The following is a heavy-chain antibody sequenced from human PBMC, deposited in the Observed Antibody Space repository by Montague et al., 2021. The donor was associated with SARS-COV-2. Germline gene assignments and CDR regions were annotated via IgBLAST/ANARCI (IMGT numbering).Heavy chain of an antibody. D-gene: IGHD3-9*01. CDR2: IYYSGXT. Sequence: SETLSLTCTVSGGSISSSSYYWGWIRQPPGKGLKWIGSIYYSGXTXYXXXXKXRVTISVDTSKNQFSLKLSSVTAADTAVYYCARAFTDWLRYYGMDVWGQGTTVTVSS. V-gene: IGHV4-39*01. CDR1: GGSISSSSYY. CDR3: ARAFTDWLRYYGMDV. J-gene: IGHJ6*02.